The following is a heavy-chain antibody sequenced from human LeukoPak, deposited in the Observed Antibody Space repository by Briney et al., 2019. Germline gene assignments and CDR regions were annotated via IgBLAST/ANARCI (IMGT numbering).Heavy chain of an antibody. CDR3: ARATGDGSGYYDDAFDI. Sequence: SETPSLTCAVYGGSFSGYYWSWIRQPPGKGLEWIGEINHSGSTNYNPSLKSRVTISVDTSKNQFSLKLSSVTAADTAVYYCARATGDGSGYYDDAFDIWGQGTTVTVSS. V-gene: IGHV4-34*01. CDR2: INHSGST. J-gene: IGHJ3*02. CDR1: GGSFSGYY. D-gene: IGHD3-22*01.